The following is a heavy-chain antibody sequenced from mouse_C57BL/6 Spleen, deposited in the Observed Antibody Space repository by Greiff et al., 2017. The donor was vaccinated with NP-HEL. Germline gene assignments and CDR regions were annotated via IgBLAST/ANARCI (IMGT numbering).Heavy chain of an antibody. J-gene: IGHJ2*01. V-gene: IGHV1-82*01. Sequence: QVQLQQSGPELVKPGASVKISCKASGYAFSSSWMNWVKQRPGKGLEWIGRIYPGDGDTNYNGKFKGKATLTADKSSSTAYMQLSSLTSEDSAVYFCARKGNWDEPLDYWGQGTTLTVSS. CDR1: GYAFSSSW. D-gene: IGHD4-1*01. CDR2: IYPGDGDT. CDR3: ARKGNWDEPLDY.